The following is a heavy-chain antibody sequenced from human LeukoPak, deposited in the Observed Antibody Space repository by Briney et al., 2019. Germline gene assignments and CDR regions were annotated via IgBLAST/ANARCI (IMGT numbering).Heavy chain of an antibody. V-gene: IGHV3-7*02. CDR1: GFTFSRYW. D-gene: IGHD1-20*01. Sequence: GASLRLSCAASGFTFSRYWMSWVRQAPGKGLEWVANIKEDGSGKYYVESVKGRFTISRDNAKNSLYLQMNSLRAEDTAVYYCAASITMFDYWGQGTLVTVST. J-gene: IGHJ4*02. CDR2: IKEDGSGK. CDR3: AASITMFDY.